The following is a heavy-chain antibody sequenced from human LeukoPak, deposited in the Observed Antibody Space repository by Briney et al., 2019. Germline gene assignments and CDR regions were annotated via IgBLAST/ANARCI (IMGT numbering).Heavy chain of an antibody. CDR1: GFTFDDYA. J-gene: IGHJ5*01. CDR2: ISWNSGSI. V-gene: IGHV3-9*01. D-gene: IGHD3-10*01. Sequence: PGGSLRLSCAASGFTFDDYAMHWVRQAPGKGLEWDSGISWNSGSIGYADSVKGRFTISRDNAKNSLFLQMNSLRAEDTALYYCAKDTMVRGVIWYNWFDPWGQGTLVIVSS. CDR3: AKDTMVRGVIWYNWFDP.